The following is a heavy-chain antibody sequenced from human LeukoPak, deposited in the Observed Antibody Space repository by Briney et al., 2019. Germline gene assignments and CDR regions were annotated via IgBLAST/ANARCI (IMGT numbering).Heavy chain of an antibody. Sequence: SSETLSLTCTVSGGSISSSSYYWDWIRQPPGKGLEWIGSIYYSGSTYYNPSLKSRVTISVDTSKNQFSLKLSSVTAADTAVYYCARHDYDIVTGYSSFDYWGQGSPVTVSS. J-gene: IGHJ4*02. CDR2: IYYSGST. V-gene: IGHV4-39*01. CDR3: ARHDYDIVTGYSSFDY. D-gene: IGHD3-9*01. CDR1: GGSISSSSYY.